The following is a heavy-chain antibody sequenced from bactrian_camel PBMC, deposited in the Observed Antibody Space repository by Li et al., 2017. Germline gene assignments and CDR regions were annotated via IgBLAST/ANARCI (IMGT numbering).Heavy chain of an antibody. Sequence: DVQLVESGGALVQPGGSLALSCATSGFTFSDYYMTWVRQAPGKGLDWVASIDAIGRTTYYADSVKGRFTISRDNAKNTVSLQMNSLAPEDTAVYYCIRNPDPWNNAPADHVERSDFGYRGQGTQVTVS. J-gene: IGHJ6*01. D-gene: IGHD1*01. CDR3: IRNPDPWNNAPADHVERSDFGY. V-gene: IGHV3S35*01. CDR1: GFTFSDYY. CDR2: IDAIGRTT.